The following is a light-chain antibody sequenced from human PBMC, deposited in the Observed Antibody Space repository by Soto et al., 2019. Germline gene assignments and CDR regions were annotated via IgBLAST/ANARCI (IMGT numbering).Light chain of an antibody. Sequence: DIVMTQSPGTLSLSPGERATLSCRASQSVSRCYLAWYQQKPGQAPRILIYGASSRATGIPDRFSGSGSGTDFTLTISRLEPEDFAEYYCQQYGSSSYTFGQGTKLEIK. CDR3: QQYGSSSYT. CDR2: GAS. CDR1: QSVSRCY. J-gene: IGKJ2*01. V-gene: IGKV3-20*01.